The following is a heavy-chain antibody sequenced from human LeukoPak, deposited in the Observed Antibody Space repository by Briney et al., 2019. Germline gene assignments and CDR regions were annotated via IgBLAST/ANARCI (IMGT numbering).Heavy chain of an antibody. CDR2: IYYSGST. J-gene: IGHJ5*02. CDR3: AGYCSSTSCPNWFDP. D-gene: IGHD2-2*01. CDR1: GGSISSGSYY. V-gene: IGHV4-39*01. Sequence: PSETLSLTCTVSGGSISSGSYYWGWIRQPPGKGLEWIGSIYYSGSTYYNPSLKSRVTISVDTSKNQFSLKLSSVTAADTAVYYCAGYCSSTSCPNWFDPWGQGTLVTVSS.